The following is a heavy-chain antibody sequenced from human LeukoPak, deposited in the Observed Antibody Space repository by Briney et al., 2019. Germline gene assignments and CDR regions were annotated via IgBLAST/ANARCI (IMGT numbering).Heavy chain of an antibody. CDR1: GFTFSSYA. J-gene: IGHJ4*02. D-gene: IGHD2-15*01. CDR3: AKVPIDIVVVVAAAYFDY. CDR2: ISGSGGST. V-gene: IGHV3-23*01. Sequence: PGGSLRLSCAASGFTFSSYAMSWVRQAPGKGLEWVSAISGSGGSTYYADSVKGRFTISRDNSKNTLYLQMNSLRAEDTAVYYCAKVPIDIVVVVAAAYFDYWGQGTLVTVSS.